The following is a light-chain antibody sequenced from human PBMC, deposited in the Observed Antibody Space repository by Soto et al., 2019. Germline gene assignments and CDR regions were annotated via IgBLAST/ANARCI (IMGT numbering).Light chain of an antibody. J-gene: IGKJ1*01. V-gene: IGKV1-5*03. CDR3: QQYNSYSS. CDR2: KAS. CDR1: QSIGSW. Sequence: DIQMTQSPSTLSASVGDRVTITCRANQSIGSWLAWFQQKPGKAPKVLIYKASSLESGVPSRFSGSGSGTEFPLTISSLQPDDFATYYCQQYNSYSSFGQGTKVDIK.